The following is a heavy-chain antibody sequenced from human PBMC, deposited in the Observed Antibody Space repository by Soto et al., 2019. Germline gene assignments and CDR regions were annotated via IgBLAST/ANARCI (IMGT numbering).Heavy chain of an antibody. CDR1: GGTPSNSA. V-gene: IGHV1-69*01. Sequence: QVHLLLQSGAEVKTPGSSVKVSCKASGGTPSNSAISWVRQAPGQGLEWMGGIIPVFGLVKYAQNFQGRVTITADESTNPAYMELSSLRPEDTAVYYCAGGRIVVVGSRAYYGMDVWGQGPTVTVSS. CDR3: AGGRIVVVGSRAYYGMDV. J-gene: IGHJ6*02. D-gene: IGHD3-22*01. CDR2: IIPVFGLV.